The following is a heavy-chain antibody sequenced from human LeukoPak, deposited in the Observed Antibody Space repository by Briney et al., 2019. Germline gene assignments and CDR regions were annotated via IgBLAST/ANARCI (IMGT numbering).Heavy chain of an antibody. Sequence: PSETLSLTCAVYGGSFSGYYWSWLRQPPGKGLEWIGEINHSGSTNYNPSLKSRVTISVDTSKNQFSLKLSSVTAADTAVYYCARVAQGSNFDCWGQGALVTVSS. CDR2: INHSGST. V-gene: IGHV4-34*01. CDR3: ARVAQGSNFDC. J-gene: IGHJ4*02. CDR1: GGSFSGYY.